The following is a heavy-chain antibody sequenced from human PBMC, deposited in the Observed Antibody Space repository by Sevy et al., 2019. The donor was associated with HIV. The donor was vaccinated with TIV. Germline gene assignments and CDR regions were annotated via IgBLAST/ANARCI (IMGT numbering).Heavy chain of an antibody. D-gene: IGHD6-13*01. CDR3: TREGDRYGSNWYYLDY. V-gene: IGHV7-4-1*02. CDR2: INTIFGNS. Sequence: ASVKVSCKTSGYTFTKYAMIWVRQAPGQGLEWMGWINTIFGNSTYAQGFTGRFVFSLDTSVSTAYLHITSLKAEDTAVYYCTREGDRYGSNWYYLDYWGQGTLVTVSS. CDR1: GYTFTKYA. J-gene: IGHJ4*02.